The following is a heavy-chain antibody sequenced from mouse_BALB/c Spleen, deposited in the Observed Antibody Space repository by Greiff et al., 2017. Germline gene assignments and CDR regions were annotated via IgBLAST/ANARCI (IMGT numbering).Heavy chain of an antibody. CDR2: ISSGGSYT. J-gene: IGHJ2*01. D-gene: IGHD1-1*02. CDR1: GFTFSSYA. V-gene: IGHV5-9-4*01. Sequence: DVQLVESGGGLVKPGGSLKLSCAASGFTFSSYAMSWVRQSPEKRLEWVAEISSGGSYTYYPDTVTGRFTISRDNAKNTLYLEMSSLRSEDTAMYYCARDRVGFDYWGQGTTLTVSS. CDR3: ARDRVGFDY.